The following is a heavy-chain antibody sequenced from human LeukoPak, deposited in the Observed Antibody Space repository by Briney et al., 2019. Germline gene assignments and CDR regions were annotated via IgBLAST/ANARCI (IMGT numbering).Heavy chain of an antibody. CDR3: ARQASGYCSGGSCYDYYYYMDV. CDR1: GYTFTSYD. J-gene: IGHJ6*03. D-gene: IGHD2-15*01. CDR2: MNPNSGNT. V-gene: IGHV1-8*03. Sequence: WASVKVSCKASGYTFTSYDINWVRQATGQGLEWMGWMNPNSGNTGYAQKFQGRVTITRNTSISTAYMELSSLRSEDTAVYYCARQASGYCSGGSCYDYYYYMDVWGKGTTVTVSS.